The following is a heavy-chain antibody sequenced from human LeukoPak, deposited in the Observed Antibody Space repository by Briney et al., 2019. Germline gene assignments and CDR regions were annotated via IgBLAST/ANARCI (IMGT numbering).Heavy chain of an antibody. D-gene: IGHD6-19*01. CDR3: ARLSSSGWSSCFDY. CDR2: INPNSGGT. V-gene: IGHV1-2*06. CDR1: GYTFTSYY. Sequence: GASVKVSCKASGYTFTSYYMHWVRQAPGQGLEWMGRINPNSGGTNYAQKFQGRVTMTRDTSISTAYMELSRLRSDDTAVYYCARLSSSGWSSCFDYWGQGTLVTVSS. J-gene: IGHJ4*02.